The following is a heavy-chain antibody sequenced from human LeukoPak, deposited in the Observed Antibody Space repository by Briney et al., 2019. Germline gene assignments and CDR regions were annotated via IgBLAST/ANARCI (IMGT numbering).Heavy chain of an antibody. CDR3: ARGGRSGSFSDWFDP. CDR2: ISAYNGNT. D-gene: IGHD1-26*01. CDR1: GYTFTGYY. Sequence: GASVKVSCKASGYTFTGYYMHWVRQAPGQGLEWMGWISAYNGNTNYAQKLQGRVTMTTDTSTSTAYMELRSLRSDDTAVYYCARGGRSGSFSDWFDPWGQGTLVTVSS. V-gene: IGHV1-18*04. J-gene: IGHJ5*02.